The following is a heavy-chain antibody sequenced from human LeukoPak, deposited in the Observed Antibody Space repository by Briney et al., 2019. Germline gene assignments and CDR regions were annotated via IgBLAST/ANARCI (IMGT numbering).Heavy chain of an antibody. CDR2: IKSKTDGGAT. CDR3: TTSGVRGIVIALDY. V-gene: IGHV3-15*01. D-gene: IGHD3-16*02. J-gene: IGHJ4*02. CDR1: GFPISNTW. Sequence: GGSLSFSCAASGFPISNTWMSWVRQAPGRGLEWVGRIKSKTDGGATDYAAPAKGRFIISRDDSQNTLNLQMDSLETEDTAVYYCTTSGVRGIVIALDYCGQGILVTVSS.